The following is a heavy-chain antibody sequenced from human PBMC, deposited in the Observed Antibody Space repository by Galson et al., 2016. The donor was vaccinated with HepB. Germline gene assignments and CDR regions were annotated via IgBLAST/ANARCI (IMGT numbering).Heavy chain of an antibody. Sequence: ETLSLTCTVSGGSISKSFYYWGWIRQPPGKGLEWIGSIYYSGSTFYYPSLKSRVTISIDTSKNQFSLKLSSVTAADTALYYCARSRAGYDSSGYYFWGQGTLVTVSS. CDR1: GGSISKSFYY. V-gene: IGHV4-39*07. CDR3: ARSRAGYDSSGYYF. J-gene: IGHJ4*02. CDR2: IYYSGST. D-gene: IGHD3-22*01.